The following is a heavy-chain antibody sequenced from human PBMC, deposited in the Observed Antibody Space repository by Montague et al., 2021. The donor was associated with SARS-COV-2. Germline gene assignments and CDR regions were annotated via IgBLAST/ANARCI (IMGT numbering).Heavy chain of an antibody. CDR1: GFPFSSYR. Sequence: SRSLSLSASGFPFSSYRINWVRQAPGKGLEWVSSISKIRDYISSADSVKGRFTISRDNAKNSLYLQMNSLRAEDTAVYYCSSPSRDSGAWYGMDVWGQGTKVTVSS. J-gene: IGHJ6*02. CDR3: SSPSRDSGAWYGMDV. CDR2: ISKIRDYI. D-gene: IGHD3-10*01. V-gene: IGHV3-21*01.